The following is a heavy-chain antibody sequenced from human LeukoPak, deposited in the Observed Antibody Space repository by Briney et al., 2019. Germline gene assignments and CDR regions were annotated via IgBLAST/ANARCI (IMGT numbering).Heavy chain of an antibody. V-gene: IGHV1-2*02. CDR1: GYTFTGYY. Sequence: ASVKVSCKASGYTFTGYYMHWVRQAPGQGLEWMGWINPNSGGTNYAQKFQGRVTMTRDTSISTAYMELSRLRSDDTAVYYCARDGRYYGSAPVYYYYYMDVWGKGTTVTVSS. CDR3: ARDGRYYGSAPVYYYYYMDV. J-gene: IGHJ6*03. D-gene: IGHD3-10*01. CDR2: INPNSGGT.